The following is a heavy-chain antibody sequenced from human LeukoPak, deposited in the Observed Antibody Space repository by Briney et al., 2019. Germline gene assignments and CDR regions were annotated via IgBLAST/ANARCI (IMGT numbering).Heavy chain of an antibody. D-gene: IGHD2-2*01. V-gene: IGHV5-51*01. CDR3: ARIPRRIVVVPAAMVWWFDP. J-gene: IGHJ5*02. CDR1: GYRFTSYW. Sequence: GESLQISCKGSGYRFTSYWIGWVRQLPGKGLEWMGIIYPGDSDTRYSPSFQGQVTISADKSISTAYLQWSSLKASDTAMYYCARIPRRIVVVPAAMVWWFDPWGQGTLVTVSS. CDR2: IYPGDSDT.